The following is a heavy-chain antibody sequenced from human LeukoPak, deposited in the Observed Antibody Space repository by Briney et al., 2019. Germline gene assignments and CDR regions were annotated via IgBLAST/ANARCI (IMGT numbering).Heavy chain of an antibody. CDR2: ISSGSSTV. CDR3: VRGGSSWGSNWFDP. J-gene: IGHJ5*02. CDR1: QFTFSSYS. V-gene: IGHV3-48*01. Sequence: GGSLRLSCAASQFTFSSYSVNWVRQAPGKGLEGGSYISSGSSTVYYADSVKGSFTISRDNAKNSLYLQLNSLRAEDTATYYCVRGGSSWGSNWFDPWGQGTLVTVSS. D-gene: IGHD1-26*01.